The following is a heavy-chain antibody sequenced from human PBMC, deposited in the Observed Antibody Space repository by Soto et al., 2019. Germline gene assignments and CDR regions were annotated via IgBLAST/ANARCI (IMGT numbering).Heavy chain of an antibody. CDR1: GYTFTSYQ. V-gene: IGHV1-46*01. Sequence: QMQLVQSGAEVKKPGASVKVSCKASGYTFTSYQMHWVRQAPGQGLEWMGIINPSGGRITYAPRFRGRVMMTRDTSTNTVYLELRRLSAEDTAVYYCARDGPPTTTGVGPSYTVAVWGQGTTVTVS. D-gene: IGHD3-3*01. J-gene: IGHJ6*02. CDR3: ARDGPPTTTGVGPSYTVAV. CDR2: INPSGGRI.